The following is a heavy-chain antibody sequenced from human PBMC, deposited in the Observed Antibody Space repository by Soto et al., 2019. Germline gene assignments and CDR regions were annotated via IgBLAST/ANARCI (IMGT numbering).Heavy chain of an antibody. CDR3: AKDGGFDYGFWYFDI. D-gene: IGHD4-17*01. J-gene: IGHJ2*01. V-gene: IGHV3-30-3*01. Sequence: QVQLVESGGGVVQPGRSLRLSCAASGFTFSGYTMHWVRQAPGKGLERVAVISSGGSTKYYADSVKGRFTISRDNSKNTLFLQMNSLRAEDTAVYYCAKDGGFDYGFWYFDIWGRGNLVSVSS. CDR2: ISSGGSTK. CDR1: GFTFSGYT.